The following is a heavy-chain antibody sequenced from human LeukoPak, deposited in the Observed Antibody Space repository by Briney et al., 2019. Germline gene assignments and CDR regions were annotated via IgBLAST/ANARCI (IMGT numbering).Heavy chain of an antibody. CDR3: ARDLEEYCSGGSCSLFDY. V-gene: IGHV3-48*03. CDR1: VFTFSIYE. D-gene: IGHD2-15*01. J-gene: IGHJ4*02. Sequence: GGSLRLSCAASVFTFSIYEMNWVRQAPGEGLEGVSYISSSGRTIYYGDSVKGRFTISRQNAKNSLYLQMNRLRAEDKAVYYRARDLEEYCSGGSCSLFDYWGQGTLVTVSS. CDR2: ISSSGRTI.